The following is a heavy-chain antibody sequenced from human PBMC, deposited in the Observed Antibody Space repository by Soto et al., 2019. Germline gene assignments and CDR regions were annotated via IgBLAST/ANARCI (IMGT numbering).Heavy chain of an antibody. CDR1: GFTFRNYA. V-gene: IGHV3-23*01. CDR3: AKDRSSTSCDAFDY. D-gene: IGHD2-2*01. CDR2: ISGSGGTT. Sequence: EVQLLESGGGLVQPGGSLRLSCAASGFTFRNYAMSWARQAPGKGLEWVSAISGSGGTTHYADSVTGRFTISRDNSKNTLYLQMNRLRVEDTAVYYCAKDRSSTSCDAFDYWGQGSLVTVSS. J-gene: IGHJ4*02.